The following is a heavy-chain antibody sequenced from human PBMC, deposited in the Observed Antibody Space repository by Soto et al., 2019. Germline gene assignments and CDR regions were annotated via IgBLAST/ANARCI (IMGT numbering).Heavy chain of an antibody. Sequence: QFTLKEYGPTLAKPTQTLTLTCTFSGFSLSTSTVAVGWIRPPPGKALGWLALIYCADDKRYSPCLQSRLTIGKDTSKNQVVLTIANMDPADTATYFCAHRRAGQWLVSFDYWGKGPLVSVSS. J-gene: IGHJ4*02. D-gene: IGHD6-19*01. CDR1: GFSLSTSTVA. V-gene: IGHV2-5*02. CDR2: IYCADDK. CDR3: AHRRAGQWLVSFDY.